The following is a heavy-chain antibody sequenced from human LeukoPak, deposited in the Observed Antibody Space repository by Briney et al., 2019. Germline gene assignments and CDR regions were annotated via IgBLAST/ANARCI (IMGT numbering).Heavy chain of an antibody. V-gene: IGHV3-15*01. D-gene: IGHD5-18*01. CDR1: GFTFSNAW. CDR2: IKSKTDGGTT. Sequence: GGSLRLSCAASGFTFSNAWMSWVRQAPGKGLEWVGRIKSKTDGGTTDYAAPVKGRFTISRDDSKNTLYLQMNSLKTEDTAVYYCTTETPYSYGPPAFDYWGQGTLVTVPS. J-gene: IGHJ4*02. CDR3: TTETPYSYGPPAFDY.